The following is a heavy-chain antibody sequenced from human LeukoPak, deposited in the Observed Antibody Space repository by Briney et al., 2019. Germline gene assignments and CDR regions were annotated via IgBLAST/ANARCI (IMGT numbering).Heavy chain of an antibody. CDR3: ARERLYSSGWDFDY. V-gene: IGHV1-8*01. J-gene: IGHJ4*02. Sequence: ASVKVSCKASGYTFTSYDINWVRQATGQGLEWTGWMNPNSGNTGYAQKFQGRVTMTRNTSISTAYMELSSLRSEDTAVYYCARERLYSSGWDFDYWGQGTLVTVSS. CDR1: GYTFTSYD. CDR2: MNPNSGNT. D-gene: IGHD6-19*01.